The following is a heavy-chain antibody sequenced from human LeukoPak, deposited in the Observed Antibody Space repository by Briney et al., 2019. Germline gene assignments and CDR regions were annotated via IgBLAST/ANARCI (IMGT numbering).Heavy chain of an antibody. J-gene: IGHJ6*03. CDR1: GGSISSYY. Sequence: KSSETLSLTCTVSGGSISSYYWSWIRQPAGKGLEWIGRIYTSGSTNYNPSLKSRVTMSVDTSKNQFSLKLSSVTAADTAVYYCARVWTGQWPPHYYYMDVWGKGTTVTISS. V-gene: IGHV4-4*07. D-gene: IGHD6-19*01. CDR2: IYTSGST. CDR3: ARVWTGQWPPHYYYMDV.